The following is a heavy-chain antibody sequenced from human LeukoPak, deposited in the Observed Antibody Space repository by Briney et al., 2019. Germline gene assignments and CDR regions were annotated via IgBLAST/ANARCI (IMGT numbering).Heavy chain of an antibody. CDR1: GFTFSSYE. V-gene: IGHV3-30-3*01. J-gene: IGHJ4*02. CDR2: ISFDGSNE. CDR3: ARDFGWLSHFDY. D-gene: IGHD3-9*01. Sequence: GGSLRLSCAASGFTFSSYEMNCVRQAPGEGLEWVALISFDGSNENYADSVKGRFTISRDNSKNTLYLQMSSLRGEDTAVYYCARDFGWLSHFDYWGQGTLVSVSS.